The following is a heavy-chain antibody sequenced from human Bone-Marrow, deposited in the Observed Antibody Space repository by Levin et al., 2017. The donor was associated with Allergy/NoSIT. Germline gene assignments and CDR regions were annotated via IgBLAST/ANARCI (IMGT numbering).Heavy chain of an antibody. D-gene: IGHD3-9*01. J-gene: IGHJ6*03. CDR3: ARDQEYYNFLTGFLNHYYYYMDV. Sequence: SSETLSLTCAVSGDSISSSNWWSWVRQPPGGGLEWIGEVSHSGSTRYNPSLKSRVTISLDKSKNQFSLNLRSVTAADNAVYYCARDQEYYNFLTGFLNHYYYYMDVWGKGTTVTVS. V-gene: IGHV4-4*02. CDR1: GDSISSSNW. CDR2: VSHSGST.